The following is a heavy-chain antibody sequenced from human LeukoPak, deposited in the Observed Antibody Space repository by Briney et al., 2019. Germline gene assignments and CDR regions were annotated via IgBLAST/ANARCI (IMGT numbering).Heavy chain of an antibody. CDR3: AKDRESSSCYTDF. D-gene: IGHD6-13*01. CDR2: ISGSGGGT. CDR1: GFTFSSYT. Sequence: PGGSLRLSCAASGFTFSSYTMNWVRQAPGKGLEWVSTISGSGGGTYYADSVKGRFTISRDNSKNTLYLQMNSLRAEDTAIYYCAKDRESSSCYTDFWGQGTLVTVSS. V-gene: IGHV3-23*01. J-gene: IGHJ4*02.